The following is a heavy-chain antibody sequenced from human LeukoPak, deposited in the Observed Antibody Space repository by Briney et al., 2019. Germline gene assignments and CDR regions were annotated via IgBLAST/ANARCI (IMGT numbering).Heavy chain of an antibody. V-gene: IGHV3-53*01. D-gene: IGHD5-24*01. J-gene: IGHJ4*02. CDR3: TRDQMYY. CDR2: IFSNGDT. Sequence: PGGSLRLSRTASEFTVSRNYMLWVRQAPGKGLERVSLIFSNGDTHYADSVKGRFTISRDTSKNTVSLQMNSLRVEDTAMYYCTRDQMYYWGQGDLVSVSS. CDR1: EFTVSRNY.